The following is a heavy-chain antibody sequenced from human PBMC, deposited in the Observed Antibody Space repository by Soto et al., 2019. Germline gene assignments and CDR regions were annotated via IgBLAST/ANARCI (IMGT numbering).Heavy chain of an antibody. V-gene: IGHV4-59*01. CDR2: IYYSGST. J-gene: IGHJ4*02. CDR3: ARGDYSNLPGIY. CDR1: GGSISSYY. Sequence: SETLSLTCTVSGGSISSYYWSWIRQPPGKGLEWIGYIYYSGSTNYNPSLKSRVTISVDTSKNQFSLKLSSVTAADTAVYYCARGDYSNLPGIYWGQGTLVTVSS. D-gene: IGHD4-4*01.